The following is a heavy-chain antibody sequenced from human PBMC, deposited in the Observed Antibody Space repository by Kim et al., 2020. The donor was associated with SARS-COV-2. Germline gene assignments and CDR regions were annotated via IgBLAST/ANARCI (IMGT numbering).Heavy chain of an antibody. CDR3: ARDVRGAGAFDI. D-gene: IGHD3-10*02. CDR2: VYYTGST. Sequence: SETLSLTCTVSGGSISSYYWSWIRQPPGKGLEWIGYVYYTGSTNYNPSLKSRVTISVDTSKNQFSLKLSSVTAADTAVYYCARDVRGAGAFDIWGQGTMVTVSS. J-gene: IGHJ3*02. CDR1: GGSISSYY. V-gene: IGHV4-59*01.